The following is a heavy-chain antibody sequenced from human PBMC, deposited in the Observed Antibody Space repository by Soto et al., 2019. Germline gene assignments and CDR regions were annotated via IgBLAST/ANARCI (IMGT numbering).Heavy chain of an antibody. CDR1: GGSISSGGYY. V-gene: IGHV4-31*03. Sequence: QLQLQESGPGLVKPSQTLSLTCTVSGGSISSGGYYWSWIRQHPGKGLEWIGYIYYSGSTYYNPSLKSRVTISVDASKNQFSLKLSSVTAADTAVYYCARDAGRYCSGGSCPSFQHWGQGTLVTVSS. CDR3: ARDAGRYCSGGSCPSFQH. CDR2: IYYSGST. D-gene: IGHD2-15*01. J-gene: IGHJ1*01.